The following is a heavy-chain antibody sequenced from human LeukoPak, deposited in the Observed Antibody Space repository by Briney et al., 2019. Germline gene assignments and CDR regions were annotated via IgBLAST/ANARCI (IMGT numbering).Heavy chain of an antibody. Sequence: SETLSLTCTVSGGSISSYYWSWIRQPPGKGLEWIGYIYYSGSTNYNPSLKSRVTISVDTSKNQFSLKLSSVTAADTAVYYCARTPEYYYDSSGYYFDYWGQGTLVTVSS. V-gene: IGHV4-59*01. D-gene: IGHD3-22*01. CDR2: IYYSGST. CDR1: GGSISSYY. CDR3: ARTPEYYYDSSGYYFDY. J-gene: IGHJ4*02.